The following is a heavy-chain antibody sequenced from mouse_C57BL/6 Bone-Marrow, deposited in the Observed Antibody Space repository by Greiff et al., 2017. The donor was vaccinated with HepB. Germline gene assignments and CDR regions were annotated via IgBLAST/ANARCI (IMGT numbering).Heavy chain of an antibody. V-gene: IGHV14-4*01. CDR2: IDPENGDT. CDR3: TTSGWFQAWFAY. CDR1: GFNIKDDY. D-gene: IGHD1-1*02. Sequence: VQLQQSGAELVRPGASVKLSCTASGFNIKDDYMHWVKQRPEQGLEWIGWIDPENGDTEYASKFQGKATITADTSSNTAYLQLSSLTSEDTAVYYCTTSGWFQAWFAYWGQGTLVTVSA. J-gene: IGHJ3*01.